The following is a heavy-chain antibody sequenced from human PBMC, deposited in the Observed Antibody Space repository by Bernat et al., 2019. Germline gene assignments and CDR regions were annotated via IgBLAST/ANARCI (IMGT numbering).Heavy chain of an antibody. CDR1: GFTFSNYG. Sequence: QAQLVESGGGVVQPGGSLRLSCAASGFTFSNYGFHWVRQAPGKGLEWVAVIWFDARNKYYADSVKGRSTISRDNSNSTLYLQMNSLRAEDTAVYFCARKTSRRGFYGMDVWGQGTTVTVS. J-gene: IGHJ6*02. V-gene: IGHV3-33*01. CDR2: IWFDARNK. CDR3: ARKTSRRGFYGMDV.